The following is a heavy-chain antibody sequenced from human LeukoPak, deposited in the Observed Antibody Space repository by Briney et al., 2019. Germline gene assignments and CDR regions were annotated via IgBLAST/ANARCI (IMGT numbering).Heavy chain of an antibody. J-gene: IGHJ4*02. D-gene: IGHD5-12*01. Sequence: VASVKVSCKASGGTFSNYIISWVRQTPGQGREWMGGISPIFCTTNYAQKFQGRVTITADKATSTAYLELSRLRSGDTALYYCASLRGYSGYAQYYFDSWGQGTLVTVSS. CDR1: GGTFSNYI. V-gene: IGHV1-69*06. CDR2: ISPIFCTT. CDR3: ASLRGYSGYAQYYFDS.